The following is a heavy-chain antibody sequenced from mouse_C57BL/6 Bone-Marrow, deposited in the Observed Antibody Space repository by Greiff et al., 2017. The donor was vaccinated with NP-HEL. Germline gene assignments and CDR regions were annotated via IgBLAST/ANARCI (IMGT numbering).Heavy chain of an antibody. Sequence: VQLQQPGAELVKPGASVKLSCKASGYTFTSYWMHWVKQRPGRGLEWIGRIDPYGGGTNYNEKFKSKATLTVDKPSSTAYMQLSCLTSEDSAVYYCARGSGSFAYWGQGTLVTVSA. CDR3: ARGSGSFAY. J-gene: IGHJ3*01. V-gene: IGHV1-72*01. CDR2: IDPYGGGT. CDR1: GYTFTSYW. D-gene: IGHD3-2*02.